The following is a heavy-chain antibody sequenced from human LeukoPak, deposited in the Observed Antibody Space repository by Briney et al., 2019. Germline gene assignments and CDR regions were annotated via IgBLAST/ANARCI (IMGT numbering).Heavy chain of an antibody. CDR3: ARDNVRASYYDILTGYYFPNYFDC. Sequence: GASVKVSCKASGGTFSSYAISWVRQAPGQGLEWMGGIIPIFGTANYAQKFQGRVTITADESTSTAYMELSSLRSEDTAVYYCARDNVRASYYDILTGYYFPNYFDCWGQGTLVTVSS. V-gene: IGHV1-69*01. CDR1: GGTFSSYA. CDR2: IIPIFGTA. J-gene: IGHJ4*02. D-gene: IGHD3-9*01.